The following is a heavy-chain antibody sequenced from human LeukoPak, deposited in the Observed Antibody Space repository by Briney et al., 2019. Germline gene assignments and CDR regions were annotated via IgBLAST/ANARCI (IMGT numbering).Heavy chain of an antibody. CDR3: ARGTYYYDSSGYSLFDY. CDR1: GVTFSSYS. Sequence: GGSLRLSCAASGVTFSSYSMNWVRQAPGKGLEWVSSVTSTGGYTYYADSVKGRFTISRDNAKNSLYLQMNSLRAEDTAVYYCARGTYYYDSSGYSLFDYWGQGTLVTVSS. D-gene: IGHD3-22*01. V-gene: IGHV3-21*04. CDR2: VTSTGGYT. J-gene: IGHJ4*02.